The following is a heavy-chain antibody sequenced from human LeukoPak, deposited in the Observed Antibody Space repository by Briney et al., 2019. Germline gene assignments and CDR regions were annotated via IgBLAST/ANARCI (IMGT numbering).Heavy chain of an antibody. CDR1: GGSISSSTSY. CDR2: IYYSGST. CDR3: ARDWFHDTSMFGY. V-gene: IGHV4-39*07. J-gene: IGHJ4*02. Sequence: KSSETLSLTCTVSGGSISSSTSYWGWIRQPPGKGLEWIGSIYYSGSTYYNPSLKSRVTISVDTSKNQFSLKLSSVTAADTAVYYCARDWFHDTSMFGYWGQGTLVTVSS. D-gene: IGHD3-10*02.